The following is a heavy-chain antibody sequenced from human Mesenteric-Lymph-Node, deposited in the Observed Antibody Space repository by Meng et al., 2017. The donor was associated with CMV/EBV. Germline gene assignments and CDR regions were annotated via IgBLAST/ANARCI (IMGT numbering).Heavy chain of an antibody. CDR1: GFAFSNYA. V-gene: IGHV3-30*04. J-gene: IGHJ6*02. D-gene: IGHD3-10*01. CDR3: ALGVVRGGQNYYYLMDV. CDR2: ISYDGSYK. Sequence: GGSLRLSCAASGFAFSNYAIHWVRQAPGRGPEWVAVISYDGSYKYYADSVQGRFTISRDNSKNTLYLQLNSLRAEDTAVYYCALGVVRGGQNYYYLMDVWGQGTTVTVSS.